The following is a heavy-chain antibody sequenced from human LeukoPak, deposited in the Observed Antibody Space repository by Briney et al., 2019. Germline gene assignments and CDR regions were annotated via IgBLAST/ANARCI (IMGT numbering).Heavy chain of an antibody. J-gene: IGHJ4*02. V-gene: IGHV4-39*01. Sequence: SETLSLTCTVSGGSISSSSYYWGWIRQPPGKGLEWIGSIYYSGSTYYNPSLKSRVTISVDTSKNQFSLKLSSVTAADTAAYYCARLLVEDYFDYWGQGTLVTVSS. CDR2: IYYSGST. D-gene: IGHD2-15*01. CDR3: ARLLVEDYFDY. CDR1: GGSISSSSYY.